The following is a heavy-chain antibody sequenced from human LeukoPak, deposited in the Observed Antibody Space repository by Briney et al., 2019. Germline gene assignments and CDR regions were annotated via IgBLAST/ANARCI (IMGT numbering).Heavy chain of an antibody. CDR2: IYYSGST. CDR1: GGSISSSSYY. Sequence: SETLSLTCTVSGGSISSSSYYWGWIRQPPGKGLEWIGSIYYSGSTYYNPSLKSRVTISVDTSKNQFSLKLSSVTAADTAVYYCARHRMYYYDSSGRGVTDAFDIWGQGTMVTVSS. J-gene: IGHJ3*02. CDR3: ARHRMYYYDSSGRGVTDAFDI. D-gene: IGHD3-22*01. V-gene: IGHV4-39*01.